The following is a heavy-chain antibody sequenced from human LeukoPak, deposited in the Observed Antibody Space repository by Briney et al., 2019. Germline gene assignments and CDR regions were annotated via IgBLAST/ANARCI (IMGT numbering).Heavy chain of an antibody. CDR1: GGSISSSNW. V-gene: IGHV4-4*02. D-gene: IGHD4-17*01. Sequence: SGTLSLTCAVSGGSISSSNWWSWVRQPPGKGLEWIGEIYHSGSTNYNPSLKSRVTISVDKSKNQFSLKLSSVTAADTAVYYCGRPDYGDYVYAFDIWGQGTMVTVSS. CDR2: IYHSGST. CDR3: GRPDYGDYVYAFDI. J-gene: IGHJ3*02.